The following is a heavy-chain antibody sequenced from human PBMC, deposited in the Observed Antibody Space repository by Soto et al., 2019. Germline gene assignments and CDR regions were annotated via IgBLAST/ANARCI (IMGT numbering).Heavy chain of an antibody. CDR3: TTDMYYYDSSGYYYFDY. CDR2: IKSKTDGGTT. D-gene: IGHD3-22*01. Sequence: SLRLSCAASGFTFSNAWMSWVRQAPGKGLEWVGRIKSKTDGGTTDYAAPVKGRFTISRDDSKNTLYLQMNSLKTEDTAVYYCTTDMYYYDSSGYYYFDYWGQGTLVTVSS. V-gene: IGHV3-15*01. CDR1: GFTFSNAW. J-gene: IGHJ4*02.